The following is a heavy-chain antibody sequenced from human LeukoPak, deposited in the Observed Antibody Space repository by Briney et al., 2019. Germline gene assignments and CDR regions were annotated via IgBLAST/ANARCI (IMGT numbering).Heavy chain of an antibody. CDR3: ARDLNYYDSSGYYPPTGYFDY. D-gene: IGHD3-22*01. Sequence: ASVKVSCKASGYTFTSYYMHWVRQAPGQGLEWMGIINPSGGSTSYAQKFQGRVTMTRDTSTSTVCMELSSLRSEDTAVYYCARDLNYYDSSGYYPPTGYFDYWGQGTLVTVSS. J-gene: IGHJ4*02. V-gene: IGHV1-46*01. CDR1: GYTFTSYY. CDR2: INPSGGST.